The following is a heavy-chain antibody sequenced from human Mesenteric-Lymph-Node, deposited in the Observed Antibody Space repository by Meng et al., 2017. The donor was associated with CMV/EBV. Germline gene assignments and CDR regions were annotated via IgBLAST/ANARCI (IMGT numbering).Heavy chain of an antibody. D-gene: IGHD3-10*01. CDR3: ARDITIFRGIFPYSYGMDV. J-gene: IGHJ6*02. Sequence: GGSLRLSCVASGFTFSNYEMNWVRQAPGKGLEWVSKISSSGSSTYYADSVKGRFTISRDNTKNSLYLQMSSLRVEDTAFYYCARDITIFRGIFPYSYGMDVWGQGTTVTVSS. CDR2: ISSSGSST. CDR1: GFTFSNYE. V-gene: IGHV3-48*03.